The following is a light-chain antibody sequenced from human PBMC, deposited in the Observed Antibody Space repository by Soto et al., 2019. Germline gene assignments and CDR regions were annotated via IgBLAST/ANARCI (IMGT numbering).Light chain of an antibody. J-gene: IGKJ5*01. CDR2: DAS. V-gene: IGKV3-11*01. Sequence: EIVMPQSPATLSVSPGERATLSCRASQSVVTNLAWYQQKPGQAPRLLIYDASNRATGIPARFSGSGSGTDFTLTISSLEPEDFAVYYCQQRSNWPITFGQGTRLEIK. CDR3: QQRSNWPIT. CDR1: QSVVTN.